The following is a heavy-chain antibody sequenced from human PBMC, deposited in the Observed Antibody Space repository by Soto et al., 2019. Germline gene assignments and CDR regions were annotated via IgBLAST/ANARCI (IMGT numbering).Heavy chain of an antibody. CDR1: GGSFSGYY. Sequence: PSETLSLTCAVYGGSFSGYYWSWIRQPPGKGLEWIGEINHSGSTNYNPSLKSRVTISVDTSKNQFSLKLSSVTAADTAVYYCARGRPPFLIAAAGTGWFDPWGQGTLVTVSS. CDR3: ARGRPPFLIAAAGTGWFDP. V-gene: IGHV4-34*01. CDR2: INHSGST. J-gene: IGHJ5*02. D-gene: IGHD6-13*01.